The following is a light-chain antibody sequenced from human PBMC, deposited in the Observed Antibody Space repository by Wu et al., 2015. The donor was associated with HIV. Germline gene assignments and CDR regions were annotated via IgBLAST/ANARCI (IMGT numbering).Light chain of an antibody. Sequence: EVVLTQSPAALSLSPGDTATLSCRASLSVSINLAWYQQKRGQAPRLLIYSASTRATGVPARFSGGGSGTEFTLTISSMQSEDFAVYYCQQYNNWPPLTFGGGTKVEIK. CDR2: SAS. CDR1: LSVSIN. V-gene: IGKV3-15*01. J-gene: IGKJ4*01. CDR3: QQYNNWPPLT.